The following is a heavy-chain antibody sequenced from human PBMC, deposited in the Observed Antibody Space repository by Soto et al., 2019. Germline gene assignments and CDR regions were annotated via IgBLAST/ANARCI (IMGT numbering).Heavy chain of an antibody. CDR3: AITTSDIVVVPAAISGPLDAFDI. Sequence: PGESLKISCKGSGYSFTSYWIGWVRQMPGKGLEWMGIIYPGDSDTRYSPSFQGQVTISADKSISTAYLQWSSLKASDTAMYYCAITTSDIVVVPAAISGPLDAFDIWGQGTMVTVSS. CDR2: IYPGDSDT. V-gene: IGHV5-51*01. D-gene: IGHD2-2*01. CDR1: GYSFTSYW. J-gene: IGHJ3*02.